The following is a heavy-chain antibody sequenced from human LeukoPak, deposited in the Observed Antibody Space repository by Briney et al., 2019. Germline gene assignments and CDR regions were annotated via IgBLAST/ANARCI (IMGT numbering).Heavy chain of an antibody. CDR2: ISSGGSTI. CDR1: GFSFRSYS. J-gene: IGHJ4*02. V-gene: IGHV3-48*01. Sequence: GGSLRLSCAASGFSFRSYSMNWVRQAPGKGLEWVSYISSGGSTIYYADSVTGRFTISRDNAKNSLFLQMNSLRAEDTAVYYCATAPRDNGGNPDDFDYWGQGTLVTVSS. D-gene: IGHD4-23*01. CDR3: ATAPRDNGGNPDDFDY.